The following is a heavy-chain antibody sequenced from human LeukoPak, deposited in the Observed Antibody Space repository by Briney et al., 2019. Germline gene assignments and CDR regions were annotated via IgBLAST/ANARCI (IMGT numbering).Heavy chain of an antibody. Sequence: ASVKVSCKASGYTFTSYGISWVRQAPGQGLEWMGWISAYNGNTNYAQKLQGRVTMTTDTSTSTAYMELRSLRSGDTAVYYCARGGVRCSSTSCYAGIAVAGTHLDYWGQGTLVTVSS. CDR1: GYTFTSYG. D-gene: IGHD2-2*01. V-gene: IGHV1-18*01. CDR2: ISAYNGNT. J-gene: IGHJ4*02. CDR3: ARGGVRCSSTSCYAGIAVAGTHLDY.